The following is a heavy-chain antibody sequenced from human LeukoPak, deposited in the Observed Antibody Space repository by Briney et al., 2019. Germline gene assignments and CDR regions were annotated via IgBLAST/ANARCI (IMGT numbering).Heavy chain of an antibody. D-gene: IGHD6-13*01. V-gene: IGHV4-34*01. J-gene: IGHJ4*02. CDR1: GGSFSGYY. CDR2: INHSGST. Sequence: LETLSLTCAVYGGSFSGYYWSWIRQPPGKGLKWSGEINHSGSTNYNPSLKSRVTISVDTSKNQFSLKLSSVTAADTAVYYCARVDPSSSSDYRGQGTLVTVSS. CDR3: ARVDPSSSSDY.